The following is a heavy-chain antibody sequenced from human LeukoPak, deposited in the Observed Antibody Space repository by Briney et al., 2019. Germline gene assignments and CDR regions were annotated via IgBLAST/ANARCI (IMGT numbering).Heavy chain of an antibody. V-gene: IGHV4-61*08. CDR1: GGSISSGGYS. D-gene: IGHD4-23*01. CDR3: ARDRGGNSFDY. Sequence: TLSLTCAVSGGSISSGGYSWSWIRQPPRKGLEWIGYIYYSGSTNYNPSLKSRVTISVDTSKNQFSLKLSSVTAADTAVYYCARDRGGNSFDYWGQGTLVTVSS. J-gene: IGHJ4*02. CDR2: IYYSGST.